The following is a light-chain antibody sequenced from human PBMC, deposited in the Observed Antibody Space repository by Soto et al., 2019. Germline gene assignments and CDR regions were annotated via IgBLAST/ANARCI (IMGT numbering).Light chain of an antibody. J-gene: IGKJ5*01. CDR1: QSVSNKY. CDR2: GAS. V-gene: IGKV3-20*01. CDR3: QQSYSTTRT. Sequence: IVRRESAATVSVSPGEKATLSCRASQSVSNKYLAWYQQKHGQAPRLLLYGASNRATGIPDRFSGSVSGTDGTITISRLQQEDGATYYCQQSYSTTRTFCQGTRLEIK.